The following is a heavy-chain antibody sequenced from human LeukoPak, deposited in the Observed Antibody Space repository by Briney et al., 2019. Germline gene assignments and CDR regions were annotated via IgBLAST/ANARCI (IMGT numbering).Heavy chain of an antibody. D-gene: IGHD4-11*01. J-gene: IGHJ5*02. CDR2: IYYSGST. Sequence: SETLSLTCTVSGGSISSYYWSWIRQPPGKGLEWIGYIYYSGSTNYNPSLKSRVTISVDTSKNQFSLKLSSVTAADTAVYYCARSAPTRINWFDPWGQGTLVTVSS. V-gene: IGHV4-59*08. CDR3: ARSAPTRINWFDP. CDR1: GGSISSYY.